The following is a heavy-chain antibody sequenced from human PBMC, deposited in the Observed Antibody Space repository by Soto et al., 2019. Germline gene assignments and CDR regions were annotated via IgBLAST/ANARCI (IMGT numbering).Heavy chain of an antibody. V-gene: IGHV3-48*01. CDR3: ANSYAADIVITPNYGMDV. CDR2: ITSTSST. D-gene: IGHD2-8*01. J-gene: IGHJ6*02. CDR1: GFTFSTHS. Sequence: EVQLVESGGGLIQPGGSLRLSCAASGFTFSTHSMNWVRQAPGKGLEWVSYITSTSSTYYADSVKGRFTISRDNAKNSLYLQMNSLRAEDTAVYYCANSYAADIVITPNYGMDVWGQGTTVTVSS.